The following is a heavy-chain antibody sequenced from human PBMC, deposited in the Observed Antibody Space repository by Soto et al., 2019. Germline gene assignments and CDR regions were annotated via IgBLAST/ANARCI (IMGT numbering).Heavy chain of an antibody. Sequence: GASVKVSCKTSGFIFTRFYMHWVRQAPGQGPEWMGIIKPEDGTTYYAQTFQGRIIITSDTSTRTVYMEVSGLRSEDTAVYYCARERDFGELPYDLWGQGTLVTVSS. D-gene: IGHD2-21*01. V-gene: IGHV1-46*01. CDR3: ARERDFGELPYDL. J-gene: IGHJ5*02. CDR1: GFIFTRFY. CDR2: IKPEDGTT.